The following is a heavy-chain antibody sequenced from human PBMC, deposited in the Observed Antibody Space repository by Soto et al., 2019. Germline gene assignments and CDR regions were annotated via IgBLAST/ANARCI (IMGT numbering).Heavy chain of an antibody. CDR2: ISYDGSNK. Sequence: QVQLVESGGGVVQPGRSLRLSCAASGFTFSSYAMHWVRQAPGKGLEWVAVISYDGSNKYYSDSLKGRLTISRDNSKNTLNLQMKSLRAEDTAVYYCARSSVTTILYYFDYWRQGTLVTVSS. J-gene: IGHJ4*02. D-gene: IGHD4-4*01. V-gene: IGHV3-30-3*01. CDR3: ARSSVTTILYYFDY. CDR1: GFTFSSYA.